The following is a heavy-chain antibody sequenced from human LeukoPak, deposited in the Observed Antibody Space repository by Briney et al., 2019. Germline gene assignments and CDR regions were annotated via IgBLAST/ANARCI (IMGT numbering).Heavy chain of an antibody. CDR1: ALTHSTIY. CDR3: ARLEYGLRTHVFDN. Sequence: GRSLRLSCAPSALTHSTIYMRWGPQAPGKGLEWVSVIYSGGSTYYADSVKGRFTISTVNSKNTLYLQMNSLRAEDTAMYYCARLEYGLRTHVFDNWGQGTLVTVSS. D-gene: IGHD3-10*01. CDR2: IYSGGST. J-gene: IGHJ4*02. V-gene: IGHV3-53*01.